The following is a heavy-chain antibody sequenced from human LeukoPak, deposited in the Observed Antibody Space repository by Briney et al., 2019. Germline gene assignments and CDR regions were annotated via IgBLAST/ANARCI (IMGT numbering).Heavy chain of an antibody. V-gene: IGHV3-15*01. CDR2: IKSKTDGGTT. CDR1: GFTFSSAW. D-gene: IGHD3-10*01. Sequence: GGSLRLSCAASGFTFSSAWMSWVRQAPGKGLEWVGRIKSKTDGGTTDYAAPVKGRSTISRDDSKNTLYLQMNSLKTEDTAVYYCTSYPSYYGSGSRLYYFDYWGQGTLVTVSS. J-gene: IGHJ4*02. CDR3: TSYPSYYGSGSRLYYFDY.